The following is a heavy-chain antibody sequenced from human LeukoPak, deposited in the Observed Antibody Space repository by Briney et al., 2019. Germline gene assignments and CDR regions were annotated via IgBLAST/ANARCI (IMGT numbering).Heavy chain of an antibody. CDR3: ARAEEMATIDY. CDR1: GGSFSSGSYY. V-gene: IGHV4-61*01. CDR2: IYYSGST. J-gene: IGHJ4*02. Sequence: SETLSLTCTVSGGSFSSGSYYWSWIRQPPGKGLEWIGYIYYSGSTNYNPSLKSRVTISVDTSKNQFSLKLSSVTAADTAVYYCARAEEMATIDYWGQGTLVTVSS. D-gene: IGHD5-24*01.